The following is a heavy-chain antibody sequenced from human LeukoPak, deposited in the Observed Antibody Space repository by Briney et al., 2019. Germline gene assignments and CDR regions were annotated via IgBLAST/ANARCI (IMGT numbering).Heavy chain of an antibody. CDR3: ARGFGGVAYNWFDP. V-gene: IGHV4-31*03. Sequence: SETLSLTCTVSGGSISSGGYYWSWIRQRPGKGLEWIGYIYYSGSTYYNPSLKSRVTISVDTSKNQFSLKLSSVTAADTAVYYCARGFGGVAYNWFDPWGQGTLVTVSS. D-gene: IGHD2-8*01. J-gene: IGHJ5*02. CDR1: GGSISSGGYY. CDR2: IYYSGST.